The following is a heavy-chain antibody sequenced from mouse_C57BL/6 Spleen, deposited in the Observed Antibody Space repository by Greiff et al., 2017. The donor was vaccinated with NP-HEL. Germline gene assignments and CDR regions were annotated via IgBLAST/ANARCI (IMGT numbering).Heavy chain of an antibody. CDR1: GFTFTDYY. J-gene: IGHJ1*03. CDR2: IRNKANGYTT. Sequence: VQLKESGGGLVQPGGSLSLSCAASGFTFTDYYMSWVRQPPGKALEWLGFIRNKANGYTTEYSASVKGRFTISRDNSQSILYLQMNALRAEDSATYYCARYGTYWYFDVWGTGTTVTVSS. V-gene: IGHV7-3*01. CDR3: ARYGTYWYFDV.